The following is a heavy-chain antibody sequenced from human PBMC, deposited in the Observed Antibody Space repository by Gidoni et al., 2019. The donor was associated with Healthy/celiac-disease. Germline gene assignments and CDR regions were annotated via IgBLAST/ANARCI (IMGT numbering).Heavy chain of an antibody. Sequence: QVQLVQSGAEVKKPGASVKVSCKASGYTFTGYYMPWGRQAPGQGLAWMGWINPNSGGTNYAEKFQGWVTMTRDTSISTAYMGLSRLRSDDTAVYYCARVPYYDDSSGWGVQSWYVDLWGRGTLVTVSS. V-gene: IGHV1-2*04. D-gene: IGHD3-22*01. CDR3: ARVPYYDDSSGWGVQSWYVDL. CDR1: GYTFTGYY. CDR2: INPNSGGT. J-gene: IGHJ2*01.